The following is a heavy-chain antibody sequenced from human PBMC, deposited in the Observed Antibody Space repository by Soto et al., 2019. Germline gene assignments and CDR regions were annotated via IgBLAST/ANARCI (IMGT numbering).Heavy chain of an antibody. CDR1: GGTFNTYS. CDR2: IIPMLGIR. V-gene: IGHV1-69*02. CDR3: TTGTWSGEVFDI. Sequence: QVQLVQSGAEVKKPGSSVKVSCKDSGGTFNTYSMFWVRQAPGQGLEWMGRIIPMLGIRNYAQRFQDRVTITADKTPATHHMELSSLGSEDTALYYCTTGTWSGEVFDIWGQGTMVTVAS. J-gene: IGHJ3*02. D-gene: IGHD1-7*01.